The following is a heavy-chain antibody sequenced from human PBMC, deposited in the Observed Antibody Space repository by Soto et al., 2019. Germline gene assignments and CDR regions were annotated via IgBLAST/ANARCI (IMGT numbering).Heavy chain of an antibody. CDR2: INAGNGNT. V-gene: IGHV1-3*01. D-gene: IGHD3-9*01. CDR3: ARDNSDFDWLLYHWFDP. Sequence: QVQLVQSGAEVKKPGASVKVSCKASGYTFTSYAMHWVRQAPGQRLEWMGWINAGNGNTKYSQKFQGRVTITRDTAXSXXYMELSSLRSEDTAVYYCARDNSDFDWLLYHWFDPWGQGTLVTVSS. CDR1: GYTFTSYA. J-gene: IGHJ5*02.